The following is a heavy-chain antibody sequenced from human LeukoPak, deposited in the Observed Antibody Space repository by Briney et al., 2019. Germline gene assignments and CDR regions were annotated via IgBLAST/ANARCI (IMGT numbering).Heavy chain of an antibody. CDR3: ARGYYYYYYMDV. CDR1: GYTFTSYD. CDR2: MNPNSGNT. J-gene: IGHJ6*03. V-gene: IGHV1-8*01. Sequence: GASVKVSCKASGYTFTSYDINWVQQATGQGLEWMGWMNPNSGNTGYAQKFQGRVTMTRNTSISTAYMELSSLRSEDTAVYYCARGYYYYYYMDVWGKGTTVTISS.